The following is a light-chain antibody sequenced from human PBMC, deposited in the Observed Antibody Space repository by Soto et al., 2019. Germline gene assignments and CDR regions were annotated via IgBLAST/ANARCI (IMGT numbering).Light chain of an antibody. J-gene: IGKJ3*01. CDR2: GAS. CDR3: QQYGSSPLT. Sequence: EIELTQSPGTLSLSPGDRATLSCRASQSVSSSYLAWYQQKPGQAPRLLIYGASSRATGLPDRFSGSGSGTEFTLTISRLEPEDFAVYYCQQYGSSPLTFGPGTKVDIK. CDR1: QSVSSSY. V-gene: IGKV3-20*01.